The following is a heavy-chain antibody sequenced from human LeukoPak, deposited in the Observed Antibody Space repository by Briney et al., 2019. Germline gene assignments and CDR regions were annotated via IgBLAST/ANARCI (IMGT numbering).Heavy chain of an antibody. CDR3: ARGGGRSGWYFDY. CDR1: GGSFSDYY. D-gene: IGHD6-19*01. CDR2: INHSGST. Sequence: SETLSLTCAVYGGSFSDYYWSWIRQPPGKGLEWIGEINHSGSTNYNPSLKSRVTISVDTSKNQFSLNLCSVTAADTAVYFCARGGGRSGWYFDYWGQGTLVTVSS. V-gene: IGHV4-34*01. J-gene: IGHJ4*02.